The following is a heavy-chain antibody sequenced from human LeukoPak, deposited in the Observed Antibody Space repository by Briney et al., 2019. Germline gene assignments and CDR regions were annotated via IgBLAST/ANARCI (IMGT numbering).Heavy chain of an antibody. V-gene: IGHV4-39*07. CDR2: INHSGST. Sequence: PSETLSLTCTVSGGSISTSNYYWGWIRQPPGKGLEWIGEINHSGSTNYNPSLKSRVTISVDTSKNQFSLKLSSVTAADTAVYYCARLDSSGYQWSGVYFDYWGQGTLVTVSS. J-gene: IGHJ4*02. CDR3: ARLDSSGYQWSGVYFDY. CDR1: GGSISTSNYY. D-gene: IGHD3-22*01.